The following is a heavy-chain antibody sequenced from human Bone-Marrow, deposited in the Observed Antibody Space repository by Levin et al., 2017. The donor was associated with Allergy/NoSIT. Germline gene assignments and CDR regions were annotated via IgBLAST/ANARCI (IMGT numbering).Heavy chain of an antibody. CDR2: ISYDGSNK. Sequence: GGSLRLSCAASGFTFSSYGMHWVRQAPGKGLEWVAVISYDGSNKYYADSVKGRFTISRDNSKNTLYLQMNSLRAEDTAVYYCAKEGVIAVAGRAFDIWGQGTMVTVSS. D-gene: IGHD6-19*01. CDR3: AKEGVIAVAGRAFDI. V-gene: IGHV3-30*18. CDR1: GFTFSSYG. J-gene: IGHJ3*02.